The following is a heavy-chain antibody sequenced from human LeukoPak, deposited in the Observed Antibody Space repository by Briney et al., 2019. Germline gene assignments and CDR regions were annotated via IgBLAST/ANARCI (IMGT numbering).Heavy chain of an antibody. D-gene: IGHD6-19*01. CDR2: IIPIFGTA. CDR1: GGTFSSYA. CDR3: ARDSSGWYRSNWFDP. V-gene: IGHV1-69*06. Sequence: SVKVSCKASGGTFSSYAISWVRQAPGQGLEWMGGIIPIFGTANYAQKFQGRVTITADKYTSTAYMELSSLRSEDTAVYYCARDSSGWYRSNWFDPWGQGTLVTVSS. J-gene: IGHJ5*02.